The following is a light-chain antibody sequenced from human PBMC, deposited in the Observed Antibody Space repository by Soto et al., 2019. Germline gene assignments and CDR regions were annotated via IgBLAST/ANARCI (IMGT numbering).Light chain of an antibody. J-gene: IGKJ2*01. CDR1: QRGSSY. CDR2: AAS. CDR3: HQSYSTLRT. Sequence: DIQMTQSPSSLSASVGDRVTITCRASQRGSSYLNWYQQKPVKATKLLIYAASSLQSGVPSRFSGSGSGTDFTLTISSLQPEDFATYYCHQSYSTLRTFGQGNKLEIK. V-gene: IGKV1-39*01.